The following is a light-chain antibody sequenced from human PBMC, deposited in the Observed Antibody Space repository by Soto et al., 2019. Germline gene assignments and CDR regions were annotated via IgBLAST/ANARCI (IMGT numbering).Light chain of an antibody. J-gene: IGLJ1*01. CDR1: SSDVGGYNY. Sequence: SLLTQPSSLSGSPGQAITISCTGTSSDVGGYNYVSWYQHHPDKAPKLVIYDVTNRPSGVSYRFSGSKSGNTASLTISGLQAEDEADYYCNSYTGSTTPFVFGTGTKVTVL. CDR3: NSYTGSTTPFV. V-gene: IGLV2-14*03. CDR2: DVT.